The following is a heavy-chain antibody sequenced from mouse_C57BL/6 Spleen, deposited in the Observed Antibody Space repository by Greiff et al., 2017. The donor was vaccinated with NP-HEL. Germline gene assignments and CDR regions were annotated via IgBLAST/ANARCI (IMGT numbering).Heavy chain of an antibody. V-gene: IGHV5-17*01. CDR1: GFTFSDYG. CDR3: ARGITTVVEDYAMDY. J-gene: IGHJ4*01. D-gene: IGHD1-1*01. CDR2: ISSGSSTI. Sequence: EVQVVESGGGLVKPGGSLKLSCAASGFTFSDYGMHWVRQAPEKGLEWVAYISSGSSTIYYADTVKGRFTISRDNAKNTLFLQMTSLRSEDTAMYYCARGITTVVEDYAMDYWGQGTSVTVSS.